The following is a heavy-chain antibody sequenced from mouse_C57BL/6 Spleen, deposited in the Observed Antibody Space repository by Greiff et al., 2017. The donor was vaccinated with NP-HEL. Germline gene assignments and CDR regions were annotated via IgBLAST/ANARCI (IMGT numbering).Heavy chain of an antibody. CDR3: ARSGAGRYFDY. Sequence: VQLQESGPELVKPGASVKISCKASGYAFSSSWMNWVKQRPGKGLEWIGRIYPGDGDTNYNGKFKGKATLTADKSSSTAYMQLSSLTSEDSAVYFCARSGAGRYFDYWGQGTTLTVSS. V-gene: IGHV1-82*01. J-gene: IGHJ2*01. CDR1: GYAFSSSW. D-gene: IGHD3-3*01. CDR2: IYPGDGDT.